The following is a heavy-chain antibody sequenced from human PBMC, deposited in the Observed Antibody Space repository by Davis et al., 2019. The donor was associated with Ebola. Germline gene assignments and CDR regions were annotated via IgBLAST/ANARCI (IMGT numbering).Heavy chain of an antibody. CDR1: GGTFSSYA. J-gene: IGHJ6*02. CDR3: ARDTRPYSSSWSYYYYYGMDV. D-gene: IGHD6-13*01. Sequence: AASVKVSCKASGGTFSSYAISWVRQAPGQGLEWMGRIIPILGIANYAQKFQGRVTITADKSTSTAYMELSSLRSEDTAVYYCARDTRPYSSSWSYYYYYGMDVWGQGTTVTVSS. CDR2: IIPILGIA. V-gene: IGHV1-69*04.